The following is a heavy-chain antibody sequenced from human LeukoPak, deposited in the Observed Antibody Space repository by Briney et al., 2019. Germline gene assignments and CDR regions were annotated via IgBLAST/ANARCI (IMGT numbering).Heavy chain of an antibody. CDR3: ASGYCSSTSCYDFDY. CDR2: ISSSSSYI. D-gene: IGHD2-2*03. J-gene: IGHJ4*02. V-gene: IGHV3-21*01. Sequence: GGSLRLSCAASGFTFSSYSMNWVRQAPGKGLEWVSSISSSSSYIYYADSVKGRFTISRDNAKNSLYLQMNSLRAEDTAVYYCASGYCSSTSCYDFDYWGRGTLVTVSS. CDR1: GFTFSSYS.